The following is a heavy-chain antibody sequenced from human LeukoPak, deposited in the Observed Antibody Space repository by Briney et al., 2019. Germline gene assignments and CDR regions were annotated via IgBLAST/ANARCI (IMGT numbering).Heavy chain of an antibody. CDR3: AREEQHDSSGYYDGAVDY. CDR2: INPNSGGT. CDR1: GYTFTGYY. Sequence: ASVKVSCKASGYTFTGYYMHWVRQAPGQGLEWMGWINPNSGGTNYAQKFQGRVTMTRDTSISTAYMELSRLRPDDTAVYYCAREEQHDSSGYYDGAVDYWGQGTLVTVSS. D-gene: IGHD3-22*01. J-gene: IGHJ4*02. V-gene: IGHV1-2*02.